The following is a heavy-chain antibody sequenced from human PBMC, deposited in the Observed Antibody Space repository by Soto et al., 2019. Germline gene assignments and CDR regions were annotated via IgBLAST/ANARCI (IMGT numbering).Heavy chain of an antibody. V-gene: IGHV4-30-4*01. Sequence: QVQLQESGPGLVRPSQTLTLTCNVSGGSISSDHYHWTWIRQPPGKGLEWIGYIHYSGSVHYNPYLQSRLTMSVDTSKNLFSLKLSSVTAADTAVYFCVREDDGGDRDYYGLDVWGQGTTVTVSS. J-gene: IGHJ6*02. CDR2: IHYSGSV. D-gene: IGHD2-21*02. CDR3: VREDDGGDRDYYGLDV. CDR1: GGSISSDHYH.